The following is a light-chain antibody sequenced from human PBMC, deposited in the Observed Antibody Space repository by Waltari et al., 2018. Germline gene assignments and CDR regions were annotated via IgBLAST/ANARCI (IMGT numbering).Light chain of an antibody. V-gene: IGKV1-5*03. CDR2: TAS. CDR3: QQYNSYPWT. Sequence: DIQMTQSPSTLSASVGDRVTIACRASQSISNWVAWYQQKPGKAPKFRIYTASKLQSGVPSRFSGSGSGTEFTLTISSLQPDDFATFYCQQYNSYPWTFGQGTKVEIK. CDR1: QSISNW. J-gene: IGKJ1*01.